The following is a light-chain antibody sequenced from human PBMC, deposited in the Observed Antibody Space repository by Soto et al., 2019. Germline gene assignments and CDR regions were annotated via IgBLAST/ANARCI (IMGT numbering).Light chain of an antibody. CDR1: SSDIDNYKY. CDR3: SSYTGSSNIV. V-gene: IGLV2-14*03. CDR2: DVS. Sequence: QSVPGQPASVSRSPGHAIAISCTGTSSDIDNYKYVSWYQQHPGKAPKVMIYDVSNRPSGVSNRFSGSKSDNTASLTISGLQAEEEADYYCSSYTGSSNIVFGTGTKVTVL. J-gene: IGLJ1*01.